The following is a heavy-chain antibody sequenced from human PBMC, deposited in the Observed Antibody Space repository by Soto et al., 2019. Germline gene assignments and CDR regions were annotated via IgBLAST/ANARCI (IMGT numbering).Heavy chain of an antibody. CDR1: GFTFSSYS. Sequence: GSLRLSCAASGFTFSSYSMNWVRQAPGKGLEWVSYISSSSSTIYYADSVKGRFTISRDNAKNSLYLQMNSLRDEDTAVYYCARDLSGGILWFGELLYPAIDYWGQGTLVTVSS. D-gene: IGHD3-10*01. CDR3: ARDLSGGILWFGELLYPAIDY. CDR2: ISSSSSTI. J-gene: IGHJ4*02. V-gene: IGHV3-48*02.